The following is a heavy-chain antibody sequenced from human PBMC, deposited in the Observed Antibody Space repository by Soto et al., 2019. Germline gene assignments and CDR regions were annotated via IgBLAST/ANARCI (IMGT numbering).Heavy chain of an antibody. Sequence: GGSLRLSCAASGFTFSDYYMSWIRQAPGKGLEWVSYISSSGSTIYYADSVKGRFTISRDNAKNSLYLQMNSLRAEDTAVYYCARDRARTVGATTQGAEYFQHWGQGTLVTVSS. CDR1: GFTFSDYY. CDR3: ARDRARTVGATTQGAEYFQH. J-gene: IGHJ1*01. D-gene: IGHD1-26*01. V-gene: IGHV3-11*01. CDR2: ISSSGSTI.